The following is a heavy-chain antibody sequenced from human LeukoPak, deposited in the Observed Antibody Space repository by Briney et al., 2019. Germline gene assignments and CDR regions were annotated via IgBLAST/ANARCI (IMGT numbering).Heavy chain of an antibody. D-gene: IGHD3-10*01. CDR2: ISYDGSNK. CDR1: GFTFSSYG. J-gene: IGHJ4*02. CDR3: LLWFGESSDY. Sequence: PGGSLRLSCAASGFTFSSYGMHWVRQAPGKGLEWVAVISYDGSNKYYADSVKGRFTISRDNSKNTLYLQMNSLRAEDTAVYYCLLWFGESSDYWGQGTLVTVSS. V-gene: IGHV3-30*03.